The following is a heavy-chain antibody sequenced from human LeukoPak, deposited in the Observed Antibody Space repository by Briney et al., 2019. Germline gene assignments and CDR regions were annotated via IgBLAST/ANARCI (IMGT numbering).Heavy chain of an antibody. CDR3: AGYYYDSSGYYYLDY. CDR2: INPSGGST. J-gene: IGHJ4*02. Sequence: GASVKVSCKASGYTFTSYYMHWVRQAPGQGLEWMGIINPSGGSTSYAQKFQGRVTMTRDTSTSTVYMELSSLRSEDTAVYYCAGYYYDSSGYYYLDYWGQGTLVTVSS. D-gene: IGHD3-22*01. V-gene: IGHV1-46*01. CDR1: GYTFTSYY.